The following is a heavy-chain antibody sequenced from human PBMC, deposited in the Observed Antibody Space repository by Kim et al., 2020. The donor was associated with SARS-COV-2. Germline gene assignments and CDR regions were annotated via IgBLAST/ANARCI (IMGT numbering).Heavy chain of an antibody. Sequence: GGSLRLSCAASGFTFSSYDMHWVRQATGKGLEWVSAIGTAGDTYYPGSVKGRFTISRENAKNSLYLQMNSLRAGDTAVYYCARVSYDSSGTLYFDYWGQGTLVTVSS. V-gene: IGHV3-13*01. CDR3: ARVSYDSSGTLYFDY. D-gene: IGHD3-22*01. CDR2: IGTAGDT. J-gene: IGHJ4*02. CDR1: GFTFSSYD.